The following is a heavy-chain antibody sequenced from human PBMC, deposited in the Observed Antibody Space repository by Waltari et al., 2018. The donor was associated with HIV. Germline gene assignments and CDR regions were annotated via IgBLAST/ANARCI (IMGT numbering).Heavy chain of an antibody. CDR2: IIPIFGTA. CDR1: GGTVSSFA. CDR3: ARGHSGSSDDAFDI. D-gene: IGHD1-26*01. V-gene: IGHV1-69*13. Sequence: QVQLVQSGAEVKKPGSSVKVSCKATGGTVSSFASSCVRQAPGQGREWMGGIIPIFGTANHAQKFQGRVTITADESTSTAYMELSSLRSEDTAVYYCARGHSGSSDDAFDIWGQGTMVTVSS. J-gene: IGHJ3*02.